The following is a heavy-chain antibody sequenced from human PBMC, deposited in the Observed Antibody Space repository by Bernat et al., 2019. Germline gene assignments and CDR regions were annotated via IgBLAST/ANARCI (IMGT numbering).Heavy chain of an antibody. CDR1: GFTFSSYW. CDR2: INSDGSVT. Sequence: EVQLVESGGGLVQPGGSLRLSCAASGFTFSSYWMHWVRQAPGKGLVWLSRINSDGSVTAYADSVKGRFTISRDNAKNTLYLQMNSLRAEDTAVYYCAKDGQLTPYFYYYMDVLGRGTTVTVSS. V-gene: IGHV3-74*01. J-gene: IGHJ6*03. CDR3: AKDGQLTPYFYYYMDV. D-gene: IGHD3-10*01.